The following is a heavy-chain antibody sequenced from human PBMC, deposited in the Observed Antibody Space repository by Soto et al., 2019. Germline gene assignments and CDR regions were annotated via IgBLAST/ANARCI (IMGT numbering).Heavy chain of an antibody. V-gene: IGHV1-58*01. Sequence: GASVKVSCKASGFTFTSSAVQWVRQARGQRLEWIGWIVVGSGNTNYAQKFQERVTITRDMSTSTAYMELSSLRSEDTAVYYCARARYYDFWSGYYSGYNWFDPWGQGTLVTVSS. CDR1: GFTFTSSA. CDR2: IVVGSGNT. J-gene: IGHJ5*02. CDR3: ARARYYDFWSGYYSGYNWFDP. D-gene: IGHD3-3*01.